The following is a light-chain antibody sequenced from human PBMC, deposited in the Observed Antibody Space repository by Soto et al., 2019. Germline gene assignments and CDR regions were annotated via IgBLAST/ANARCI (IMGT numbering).Light chain of an antibody. CDR2: DVS. Sequence: QSALTQPASVSGSPGQSITISCTGTSSDVGGYNYVSRYQQHPGKAPKLMIYDVSNRPSGVSNRFSGSKSGNTASLTISGLQAEDEADYYCSSYTSSSTYVVFGGGTKVTFL. CDR1: SSDVGGYNY. V-gene: IGLV2-14*01. J-gene: IGLJ2*01. CDR3: SSYTSSSTYVV.